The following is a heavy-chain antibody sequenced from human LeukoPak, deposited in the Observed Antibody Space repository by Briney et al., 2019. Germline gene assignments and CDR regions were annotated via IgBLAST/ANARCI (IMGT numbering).Heavy chain of an antibody. CDR3: ARDETYHYGSGSYYGDYFDY. D-gene: IGHD3-10*01. J-gene: IGHJ4*02. Sequence: GGSLRLSCAASGFTFSSYAMHWVRQAPGKGLEWVAVISYDGSNKYYADSVKGRFTISRDNSKNTLYLQMNSLRAEDTAVYHCARDETYHYGSGSYYGDYFDYWGQGTLVTVSS. CDR2: ISYDGSNK. CDR1: GFTFSSYA. V-gene: IGHV3-30*04.